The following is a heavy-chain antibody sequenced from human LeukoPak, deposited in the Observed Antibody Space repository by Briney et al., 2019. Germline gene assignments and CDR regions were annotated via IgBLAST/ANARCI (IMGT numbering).Heavy chain of an antibody. V-gene: IGHV3-30-3*01. CDR2: ISYDGSNK. D-gene: IGHD3-16*02. CDR3: ARDGQLYYDYVWGSYLDY. CDR1: GFTFSSYA. Sequence: GGSLRLSCAASGFTFSSYAMHWVRQAPGKGLEWVAVISYDGSNKYYADSVKGRFTISRDNSKNTLYLQMNSLRADDTAVYYCARDGQLYYDYVWGSYLDYWGQGTLVTVSS. J-gene: IGHJ4*02.